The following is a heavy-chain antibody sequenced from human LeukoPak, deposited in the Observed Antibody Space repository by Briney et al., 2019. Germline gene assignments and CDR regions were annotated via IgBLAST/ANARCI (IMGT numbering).Heavy chain of an antibody. J-gene: IGHJ4*02. CDR1: GFTFSSYS. Sequence: GGSLRLSCAASGFTFSSYSMNWVRLAPGKGLEWVSSISSSSSYIYYADSVKGRFTISRDNAKNSLYLQMNSLRAEDTAVYYCAREKATGEMTHFDYWGQGTLVTVSS. D-gene: IGHD1-26*01. CDR3: AREKATGEMTHFDY. V-gene: IGHV3-21*01. CDR2: ISSSSSYI.